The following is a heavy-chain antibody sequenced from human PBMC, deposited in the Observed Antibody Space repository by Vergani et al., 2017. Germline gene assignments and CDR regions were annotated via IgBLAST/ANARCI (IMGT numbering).Heavy chain of an antibody. Sequence: EVQLVESGGGLVKPGGSLRLSCAASGFTFSSYSMNWVRQAPGKGLEWVSSISSSSSYIYYADSVKGRFTISRDNAKNSLYLQMNSLKTEDTAVYYCTTGASSSSSGFDYWGQGTLVTVSS. D-gene: IGHD6-6*01. J-gene: IGHJ4*02. CDR1: GFTFSSYS. CDR3: TTGASSSSSGFDY. V-gene: IGHV3-21*03. CDR2: ISSSSSYI.